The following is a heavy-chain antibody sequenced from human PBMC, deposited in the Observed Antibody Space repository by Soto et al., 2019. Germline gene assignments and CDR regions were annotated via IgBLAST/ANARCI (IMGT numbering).Heavy chain of an antibody. Sequence: QVQLQQWGAGLLKPSETLSLTCAVYGGSFSGYYWSWIRQPPGKGLEWIGEINHSGSTNYNPSLKSRVTISVDTSKNQFSLKLSSVTAADTAVYYCARGKRSSTSSRSGFDHWGQGTLVTGSS. J-gene: IGHJ4*02. CDR3: ARGKRSSTSSRSGFDH. CDR2: INHSGST. D-gene: IGHD2-2*01. CDR1: GGSFSGYY. V-gene: IGHV4-34*01.